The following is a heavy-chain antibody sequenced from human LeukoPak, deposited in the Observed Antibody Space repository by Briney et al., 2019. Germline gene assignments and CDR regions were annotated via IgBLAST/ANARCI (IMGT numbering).Heavy chain of an antibody. J-gene: IGHJ5*02. Sequence: PGGSLRLSCAASGFTFRWYWMSWVRQAPGKGLEWVANVKQDGSEKYYVASVKGRFTISRDNAKNSLYLQMNSLRAEDTAVYYCTRDESWGQGTLVTVSS. CDR1: GFTFRWYW. CDR3: TRDES. CDR2: VKQDGSEK. V-gene: IGHV3-7*01.